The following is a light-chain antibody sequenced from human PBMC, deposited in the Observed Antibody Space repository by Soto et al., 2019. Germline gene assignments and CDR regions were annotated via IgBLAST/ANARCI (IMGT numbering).Light chain of an antibody. J-gene: IGLJ2*01. CDR2: EVN. CDR3: NSYAGTSVI. V-gene: IGLV2-8*01. Sequence: QSVLTQPPSASGSPGQSVTISCTGTSSDVGGFNFVSWYQQHPGKAPKLMIFEVNRRPSGVPDRFSGSKSGNRASLTVSGLQAEDEADYYCNSYAGTSVIFGGGTQLTVL. CDR1: SSDVGGFNF.